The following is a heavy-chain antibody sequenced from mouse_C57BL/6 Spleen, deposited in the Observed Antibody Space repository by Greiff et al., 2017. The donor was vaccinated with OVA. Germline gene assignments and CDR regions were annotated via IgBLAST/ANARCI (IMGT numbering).Heavy chain of an antibody. Sequence: VHVKQSVAELVRPGASVKLSCTASGFNIKNTYMHWVKQRPEQGLEWIGRIDPANGNTKYAPKFQGKATITADTSSNTAYLQLSSLTSEDTAIYYCARASITTVVGAYWGQGTTLTVSS. CDR3: ARASITTVVGAY. CDR2: IDPANGNT. V-gene: IGHV14-3*01. D-gene: IGHD1-1*01. CDR1: GFNIKNTY. J-gene: IGHJ2*01.